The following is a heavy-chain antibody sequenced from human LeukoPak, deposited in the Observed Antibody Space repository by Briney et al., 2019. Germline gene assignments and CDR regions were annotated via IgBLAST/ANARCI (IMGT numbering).Heavy chain of an antibody. CDR2: ISGSGGST. CDR1: GFTFSSYA. D-gene: IGHD3-10*01. V-gene: IGHV3-23*01. Sequence: GGSLRLSCAASGFTFSSYAMSCVRQAPGKGLEWVSAISGSGGSTYYADSVKGRFTISRDNSKNTLYLQMNSLRAEDTAVYYCAKDLFDGSGSYSRKYYFDYWGQGTLVTVSS. CDR3: AKDLFDGSGSYSRKYYFDY. J-gene: IGHJ4*02.